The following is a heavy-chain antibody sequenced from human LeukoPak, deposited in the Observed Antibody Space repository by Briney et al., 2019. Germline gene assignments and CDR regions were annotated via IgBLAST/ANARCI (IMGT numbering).Heavy chain of an antibody. Sequence: SQTLSLTCTVSGGSLSSGGYYWSWLRQHPGKGLEWIGYIYYSGSTYYNPSLKSRVTISVDTSKNQFSLKLSSVTAADTAVYYCARNWRGSRGWSFDYWGQGTLVTVSS. CDR1: GGSLSSGGYY. J-gene: IGHJ4*02. V-gene: IGHV4-31*03. D-gene: IGHD3-10*01. CDR3: ARNWRGSRGWSFDY. CDR2: IYYSGST.